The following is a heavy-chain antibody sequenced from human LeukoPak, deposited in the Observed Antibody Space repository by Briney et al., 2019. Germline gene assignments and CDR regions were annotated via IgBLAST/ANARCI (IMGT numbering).Heavy chain of an antibody. J-gene: IGHJ4*02. Sequence: PGRSLTLSCAASGFTFSSYGMHWVRQAPGKGLEWVAVISYDGSNKYYADSVKGRFTISRDNSKNTLYLQMNSLRAEDTAVYYCAKDASGYCSGGSCYPLDYWGQGTLLTVSS. CDR3: AKDASGYCSGGSCYPLDY. V-gene: IGHV3-30*18. CDR2: ISYDGSNK. CDR1: GFTFSSYG. D-gene: IGHD2-15*01.